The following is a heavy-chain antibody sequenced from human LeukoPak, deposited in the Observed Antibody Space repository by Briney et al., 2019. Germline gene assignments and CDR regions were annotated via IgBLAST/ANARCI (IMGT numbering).Heavy chain of an antibody. CDR1: GFTFSNYA. Sequence: PGGSLRLSCAASGFTFSNYAIHWVRQAPGKGLEWVAVVSCDGRNKYYADSVKGRFTISRDNSKNSLYLQMNSLRADDMAMYYCARESGPYYFDYWGQGTLVTVSS. J-gene: IGHJ4*02. V-gene: IGHV3-30*04. CDR2: VSCDGRNK. CDR3: ARESGPYYFDY. D-gene: IGHD1-26*01.